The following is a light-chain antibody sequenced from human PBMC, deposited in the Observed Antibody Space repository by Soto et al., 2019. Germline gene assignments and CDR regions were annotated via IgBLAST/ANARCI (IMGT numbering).Light chain of an antibody. CDR3: SSYTVL. J-gene: IGLJ2*01. CDR1: SSDVGNYDL. V-gene: IGLV2-14*02. CDR2: EGS. Sequence: QSALTQPASVSGSPGQSITISCTGVSSDVGNYDLVSWYQHHTGKAPKLMIYEGSKRPSGVSPRFSGSKSGTTASLTISGLQPEDEACSYCSSYTVLFGGGTKVTVL.